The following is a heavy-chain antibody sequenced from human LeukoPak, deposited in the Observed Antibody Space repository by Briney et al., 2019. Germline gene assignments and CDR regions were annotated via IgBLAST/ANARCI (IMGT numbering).Heavy chain of an antibody. V-gene: IGHV3-43*02. Sequence: GGSLRLSCAASGFTFDDYAMHWVRQAPGKGPEWVSLISGDGGSTYYADSVKGRFTISRDNSKNSLYLQMNSLRTEDTALYYCAKDGYYYYYMDVWGKGTTVTVSS. CDR1: GFTFDDYA. CDR2: ISGDGGST. J-gene: IGHJ6*03. CDR3: AKDGYYYYYMDV.